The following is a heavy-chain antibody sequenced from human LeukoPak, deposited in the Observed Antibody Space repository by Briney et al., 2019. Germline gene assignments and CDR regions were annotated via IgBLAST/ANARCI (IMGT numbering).Heavy chain of an antibody. CDR2: ISSSSSYI. D-gene: IGHD3-10*01. CDR1: GFTFSSYS. Sequence: GGSLRLSCAASGFTFSSYSMNWVRQAPGKGLEWVSSISSSSSYIHYADSVKGRFTISRDNAKNSLYLQMNSLRAEDTAVYYCAREFYGLGSFVDYWGQGTLVTVSS. CDR3: AREFYGLGSFVDY. V-gene: IGHV3-21*01. J-gene: IGHJ4*02.